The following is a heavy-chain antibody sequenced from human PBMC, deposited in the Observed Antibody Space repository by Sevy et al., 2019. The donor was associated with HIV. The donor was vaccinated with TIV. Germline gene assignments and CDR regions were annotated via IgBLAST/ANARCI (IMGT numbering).Heavy chain of an antibody. V-gene: IGHV3-7*01. CDR3: ARDDGNYYFHY. CDR2: IKQDAGQK. J-gene: IGHJ4*02. CDR1: GFTFSKYW. D-gene: IGHD1-7*01. Sequence: GESLKISCAASGFTFSKYWMDWVRQAPGKGLEWVANIKQDAGQKYYVDSVKGRFTISRDNAKNSLYLQMNSLRAEDTAVYICARDDGNYYFHYWGQGTLVTVSS.